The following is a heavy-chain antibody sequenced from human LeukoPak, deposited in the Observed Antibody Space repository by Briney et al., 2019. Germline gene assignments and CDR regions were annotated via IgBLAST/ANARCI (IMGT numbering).Heavy chain of an antibody. Sequence: PGGSLRLSCAASEFTFTSYELNWVRQAPGKGLEWVSYISSSGNTISYADSVKGRFTISRDNAKNSLYLQVISLRAEDTAVYYCARGPGIAARYDAFDIWGQGTMVTVSS. CDR3: ARGPGIAARYDAFDI. J-gene: IGHJ3*02. CDR2: ISSSGNTI. D-gene: IGHD6-6*01. CDR1: EFTFTSYE. V-gene: IGHV3-48*03.